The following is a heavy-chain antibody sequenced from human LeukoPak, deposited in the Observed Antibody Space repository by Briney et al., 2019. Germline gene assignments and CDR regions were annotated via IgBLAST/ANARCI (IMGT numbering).Heavy chain of an antibody. D-gene: IGHD1-26*01. V-gene: IGHV3-33*01. CDR1: GFTFSSYG. J-gene: IGHJ4*02. CDR3: ARDRMEWEPDGPFDY. CDR2: IWYDGSNK. Sequence: GGSLGLSCAASGFTFSSYGMHWVRQAPGKGLEWVAVIWYDGSNKYYADSVKGRFTISRDNSKNTLYLQMNSLRAEDTAVYYCARDRMEWEPDGPFDYWGQGTLVTVSS.